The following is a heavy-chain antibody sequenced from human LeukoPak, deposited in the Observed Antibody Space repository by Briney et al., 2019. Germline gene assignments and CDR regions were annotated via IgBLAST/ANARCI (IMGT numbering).Heavy chain of an antibody. V-gene: IGHV3-74*01. CDR3: ARGAIVGANFDY. D-gene: IGHD1-26*01. CDR1: GFTFGRYW. J-gene: IGHJ4*02. Sequence: GGSLRLSCADSGFTFGRYWMHWVREAPGRGLVGGSHITTDGGGKIYADSVKGGFTISRDNAKNTLYLQMNSLSAEDTAVYYCARGAIVGANFDYWGQGTLVTVSS. CDR2: ITTDGGGK.